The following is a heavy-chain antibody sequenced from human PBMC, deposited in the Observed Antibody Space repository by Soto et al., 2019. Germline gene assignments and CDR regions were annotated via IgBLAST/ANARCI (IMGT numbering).Heavy chain of an antibody. CDR3: ARDSRRVRAPSDLDY. CDR1: GFVFSGYW. Sequence: EVQLVESGGGLVQPVDSLRLSCAASGFVFSGYWMRWVRQAPGKGLEWLANIKEDGSEKHYVDSVRGRFTISRDNAKKSLYLQISSLRGEDTAVYYCARDSRRVRAPSDLDYWGQGTLVTVSS. D-gene: IGHD1-26*01. V-gene: IGHV3-7*01. J-gene: IGHJ4*02. CDR2: IKEDGSEK.